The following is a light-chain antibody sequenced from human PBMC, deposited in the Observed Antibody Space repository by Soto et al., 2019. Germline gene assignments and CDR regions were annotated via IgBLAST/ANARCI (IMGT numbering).Light chain of an antibody. V-gene: IGKV1-27*01. J-gene: IGKJ1*01. CDR1: QATSNY. CDR3: QKYNDDSRT. Sequence: DIQMTQSPSSLSASVGDRVTMTCRASQATSNYVAWYQQKPGQVPKLLIYAASTLQSGVPSRFSGSGSGTDFTLTISSLQPEDVATYYCQKYNDDSRTFGQGTKVEVK. CDR2: AAS.